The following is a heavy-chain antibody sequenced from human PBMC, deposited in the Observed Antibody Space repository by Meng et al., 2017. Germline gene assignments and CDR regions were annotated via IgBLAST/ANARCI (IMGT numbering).Heavy chain of an antibody. J-gene: IGHJ4*02. D-gene: IGHD3-16*01. V-gene: IGHV4-61*01. CDR1: GDSVTVGSHY. CDR2: IDYGGST. Sequence: QVQLQESGPGLVRPSETLSLTCPVSGDSVTVGSHYWSWIRQPPGKGLEWIGYIDYGGSTSYNPSLRSRVTISVDTSNNQFSLKLSSVTAADTAVFYCARTRGDYYFDYWGQGTLVTVSS. CDR3: ARTRGDYYFDY.